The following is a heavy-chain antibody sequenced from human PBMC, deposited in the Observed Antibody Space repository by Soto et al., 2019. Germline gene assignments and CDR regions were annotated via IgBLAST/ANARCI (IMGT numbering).Heavy chain of an antibody. Sequence: GSLKVSFAAPGVTFSRYSISGVRQAPGKGLEWVSVISGSGGSTYYADSVKGRFTISRDNSKNTLYLQMNSLRAEDTAVYYCAKYAARVLDYWGQGTLVTVSS. D-gene: IGHD6-6*01. CDR2: ISGSGGST. V-gene: IGHV3-23*01. J-gene: IGHJ4*02. CDR3: AKYAARVLDY. CDR1: GVTFSRYS.